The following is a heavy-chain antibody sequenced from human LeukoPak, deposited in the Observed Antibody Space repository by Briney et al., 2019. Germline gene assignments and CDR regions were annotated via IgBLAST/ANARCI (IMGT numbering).Heavy chain of an antibody. V-gene: IGHV3-7*01. D-gene: IGHD6-13*01. CDR2: IKQEGSEK. Sequence: PGGSLRLSCAAAGFTFSSYWMSWVRQAPGKGLEWVANIKQEGSEKYYVDSGKGRFTISRDNAKNSLYLQMNSLRAEDTAVYYCARVAAGISGWFDPWGQGTLVTVSS. CDR3: ARVAAGISGWFDP. CDR1: GFTFSSYW. J-gene: IGHJ5*02.